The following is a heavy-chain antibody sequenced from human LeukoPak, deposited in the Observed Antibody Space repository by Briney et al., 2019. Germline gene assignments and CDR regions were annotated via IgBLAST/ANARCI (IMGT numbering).Heavy chain of an antibody. CDR2: IKEDETAK. V-gene: IGHV3-7*01. CDR3: ARALEAGIFDI. CDR1: GFTFSSYW. D-gene: IGHD6-13*01. J-gene: IGHJ3*02. Sequence: PGGSLRLSCAASGFTFSSYWMAWVRQAPGKGLEWVANIKEDETAKYYVDSVRGRLTSSRDDAKNSLYLQMNSLRAEDTAVYYCARALEAGIFDIWGQGTLVTVSS.